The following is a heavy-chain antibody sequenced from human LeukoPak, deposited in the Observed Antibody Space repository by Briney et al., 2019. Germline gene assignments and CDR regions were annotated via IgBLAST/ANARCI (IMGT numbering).Heavy chain of an antibody. J-gene: IGHJ6*02. CDR3: ARVRQQLVLGVYYYYYGMDV. CDR2: NNSDGSST. V-gene: IGHV3-74*01. CDR1: GFTFSSYW. Sequence: PGGSLRLSCAASGFTFSSYWMHWVRQAPGKGLVWVSRNNSDGSSTSYADSVKGRFTISRDNAKNTLYLQMNSLRAEDTAVYYCARVRQQLVLGVYYYYYGMDVWGQGTTVTVSS. D-gene: IGHD6-13*01.